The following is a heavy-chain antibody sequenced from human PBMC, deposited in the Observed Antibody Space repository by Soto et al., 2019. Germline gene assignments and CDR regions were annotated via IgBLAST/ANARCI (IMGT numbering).Heavy chain of an antibody. Sequence: PSETLSLTCTVSGGSISSYYWSWIRQPPGKGLEWIGYIYYSGSTNYNPSLKSRVTISVDRSKNQFSLKLSSVTAADTAVYYCARAEMAYYGSGSSYYFDYWGQGTLVTVSS. J-gene: IGHJ4*02. D-gene: IGHD3-10*01. V-gene: IGHV4-59*01. CDR1: GGSISSYY. CDR3: ARAEMAYYGSGSSYYFDY. CDR2: IYYSGST.